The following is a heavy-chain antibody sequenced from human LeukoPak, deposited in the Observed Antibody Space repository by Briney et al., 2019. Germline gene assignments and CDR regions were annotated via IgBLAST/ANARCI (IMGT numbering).Heavy chain of an antibody. CDR2: IRSKAYGGTT. V-gene: IGHV3-49*04. CDR1: GFTFSSYE. CDR3: TRDREVGRYYYYYYYMDV. D-gene: IGHD2-2*01. J-gene: IGHJ6*03. Sequence: GGSLRLSCAASGFTFSSYEMNWVRQAPGKGLEWVGFIRSKAYGGTTEYAASVKGRFTISRDDSKSIAYLQMNSLKTEDTAVYYCTRDREVGRYYYYYYYMDVWGKGTTVTVSS.